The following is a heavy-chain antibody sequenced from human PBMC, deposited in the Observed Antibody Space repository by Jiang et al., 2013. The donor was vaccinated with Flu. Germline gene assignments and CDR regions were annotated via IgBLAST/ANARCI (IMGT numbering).Heavy chain of an antibody. Sequence: SLTCTVSGGSISSSSYYWGWIRQPPGKGLEWIGSIYYSGSTYYNPSLKSRVTISVDTSKNQFSLKLSSVTAADTAVYYCARLVSPRRIAAAGIRGIGFDPWGQGTLVTVSS. CDR1: GGSISSSSYY. CDR3: ARLVSPRRIAAAGIRGIGFDP. D-gene: IGHD6-13*01. V-gene: IGHV4-39*01. J-gene: IGHJ5*02. CDR2: IYYSGST.